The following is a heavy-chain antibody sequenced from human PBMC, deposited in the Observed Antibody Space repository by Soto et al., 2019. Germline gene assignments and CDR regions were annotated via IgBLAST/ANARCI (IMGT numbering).Heavy chain of an antibody. D-gene: IGHD6-19*01. V-gene: IGHV3-30-3*01. CDR3: ARGAGIAVAATSFDY. Sequence: GGSLRLSCAASGFPFSSYTMHWVRQAPGKGLEWVALISYDGGYKYYADSVRGRFTISRDSSKNTLYLQMNSLRAEDTAVYYCARGAGIAVAATSFDYWGQGTLVTSPQ. CDR1: GFPFSSYT. CDR2: ISYDGGYK. J-gene: IGHJ4*02.